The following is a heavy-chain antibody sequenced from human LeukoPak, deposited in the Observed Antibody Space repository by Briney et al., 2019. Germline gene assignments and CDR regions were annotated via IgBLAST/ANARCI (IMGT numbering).Heavy chain of an antibody. J-gene: IGHJ3*02. CDR3: AAWYNWNYEGAFDI. CDR1: GFTISSYS. D-gene: IGHD1-7*01. Sequence: GGSLRLSCAASGFTISSYSMNWVRQAPGKGLEWVSSISSSSSYIYYADSVKGRFTISRDKAKNSLYLQMNSLRAEDTAVYYCAAWYNWNYEGAFDIWGQGTMVTVSS. CDR2: ISSSSSYI. V-gene: IGHV3-21*01.